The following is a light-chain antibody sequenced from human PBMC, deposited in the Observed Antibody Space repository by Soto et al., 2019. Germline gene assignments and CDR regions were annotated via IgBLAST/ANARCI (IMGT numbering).Light chain of an antibody. CDR2: EVT. CDR3: TSHAGNYNFPYV. J-gene: IGLJ1*01. Sequence: QSALTQPPSASGSPGQSVTISCTGTSSDDGAYDFVSWYQHHPGKAPKLMIYEVTKRPSGVPDRFSGSKSGNTASLTVSGLQAEDEADYYCTSHAGNYNFPYVFGTGTKLTVL. V-gene: IGLV2-8*01. CDR1: SSDDGAYDF.